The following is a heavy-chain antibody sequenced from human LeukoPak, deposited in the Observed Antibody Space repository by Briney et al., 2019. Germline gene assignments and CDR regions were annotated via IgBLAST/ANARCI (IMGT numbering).Heavy chain of an antibody. CDR2: IGPSGDKT. CDR1: GFTFSSHG. D-gene: IGHD5-24*01. J-gene: IGHJ4*02. Sequence: GGSLRLSCAASGFTFSSHGMNWVRQAPGKGLEWVSGIGPSGDKTYYADAVKGRFTIPRDNSKNTFYLSMNILRAEDTATYYCARDLGWLQLCFGGQGTLVTVSS. V-gene: IGHV3-23*01. CDR3: ARDLGWLQLCF.